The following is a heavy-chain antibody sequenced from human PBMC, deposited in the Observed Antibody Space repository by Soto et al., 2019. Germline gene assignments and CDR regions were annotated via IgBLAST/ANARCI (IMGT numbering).Heavy chain of an antibody. J-gene: IGHJ4*02. D-gene: IGHD6-6*01. CDR3: VRNGLAARHGFDY. CDR2: ISSSSSYI. CDR1: GFTFSSYS. V-gene: IGHV3-21*01. Sequence: EVQLVESGGGLVKPGGSLRLSCAASGFTFSSYSMNWVRQAPGKGLEWVSSISSSSSYIYYADSVKGRFTISRDNAKNSLYLQMNSLRAEDTAVYYCVRNGLAARHGFDYWGQGTLVTVSS.